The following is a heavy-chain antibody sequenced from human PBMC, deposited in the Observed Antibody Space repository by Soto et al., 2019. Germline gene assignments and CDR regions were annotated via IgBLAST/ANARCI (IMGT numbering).Heavy chain of an antibody. CDR3: ARDSPLKYDFWSGQDAFDI. CDR2: IKQDGGEK. V-gene: IGHV3-7*01. D-gene: IGHD3-3*01. J-gene: IGHJ3*02. CDR1: GFTFSTYW. Sequence: GGSLRLSCPASGFTFSTYWMSWVRQAPGKGLEWVSNIKQDGGEKYYVDSVKGRFTISRDNAKNSLYLQMNRLRAEDTEVYYCARDSPLKYDFWSGQDAFDIWGQGTMVTVSS.